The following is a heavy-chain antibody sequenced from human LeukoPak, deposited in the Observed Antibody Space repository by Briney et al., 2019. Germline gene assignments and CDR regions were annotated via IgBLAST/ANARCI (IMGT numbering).Heavy chain of an antibody. J-gene: IGHJ4*02. V-gene: IGHV3-48*03. CDR3: ARDWGGGTHDY. D-gene: IGHD3-10*01. CDR1: GFTFSSYE. Sequence: PGGSLRLSCAASGFTFSSYEMNWVRQAPGKGLEWVSYISNSVSTIYHADSVKGRFTISRDNAKNSLYLQMNSLRAEDTAVYYCARDWGGGTHDYWGQGTLVTVSS. CDR2: ISNSVSTI.